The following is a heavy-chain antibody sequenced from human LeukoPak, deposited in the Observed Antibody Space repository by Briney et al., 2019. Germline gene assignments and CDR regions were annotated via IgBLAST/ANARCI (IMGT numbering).Heavy chain of an antibody. CDR2: IYHSGST. D-gene: IGHD6-19*01. CDR3: ARRWSSSGFGWFDP. V-gene: IGHV4-38-2*02. CDR1: GYSISSGYY. Sequence: SETLSLTCTVSGYSISSGYYWGWIRQPPGKGLEWIGSIYHSGSTYYNPSLKSRVTISVDTSKNQFSLKLSSVTAADTAVYYCARRWSSSGFGWFDPWGQGTLVTVSS. J-gene: IGHJ5*02.